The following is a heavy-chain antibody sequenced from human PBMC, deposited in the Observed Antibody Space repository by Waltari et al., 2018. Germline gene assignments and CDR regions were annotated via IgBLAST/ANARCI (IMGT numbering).Heavy chain of an antibody. CDR1: GGSFSGYY. D-gene: IGHD5-18*01. CDR3: ASSSYGAGWFDP. J-gene: IGHJ5*02. CDR2: INHSGST. Sequence: QVQLQQWGAGLLKPSETLYLTGAVYGGSFSGYYWRWLRQPPGKGLEWIGEINHSGSTNYNPSLKSRVTISVDTSKNQFSLKLSSVTAADTAVYYCASSSYGAGWFDPWGQGTLVTVSS. V-gene: IGHV4-34*01.